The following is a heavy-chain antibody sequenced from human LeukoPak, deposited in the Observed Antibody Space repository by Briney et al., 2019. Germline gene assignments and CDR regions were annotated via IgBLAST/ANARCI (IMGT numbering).Heavy chain of an antibody. V-gene: IGHV1-2*02. CDR3: AGAGYRGNYYCYFDF. CDR1: GYTFTGYY. J-gene: IGHJ4*02. D-gene: IGHD1-26*01. CDR2: INPDSGGT. Sequence: GASVKVSCKASGYTFTGYYMHWVRQAPGQGLEWVGWINPDSGGTNYAQKFQGRVTMTRDTSTSTVYMQLSRLRSDDTAVYYCAGAGYRGNYYCYFDFWGQGTLVTVSS.